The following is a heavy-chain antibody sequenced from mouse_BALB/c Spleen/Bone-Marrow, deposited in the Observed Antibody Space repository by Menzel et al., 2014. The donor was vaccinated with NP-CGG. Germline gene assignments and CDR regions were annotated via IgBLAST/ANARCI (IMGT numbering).Heavy chain of an antibody. Sequence: SGAELVKPGASVKLSCKASGYTFTNYYMYWVKQRPGQGFEWIGEINPSNGGTNYNEKFKRKATLTVDKSSSTAYMQLSSLTSEDSAVYYCTIGGFDYWGQGTTLTVSS. CDR1: GYTFTNYY. CDR3: TIGGFDY. J-gene: IGHJ2*01. V-gene: IGHV1S16*01. CDR2: INPSNGGT.